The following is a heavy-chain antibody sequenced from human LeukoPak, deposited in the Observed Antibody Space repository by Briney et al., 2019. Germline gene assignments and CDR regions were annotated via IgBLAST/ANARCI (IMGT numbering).Heavy chain of an antibody. CDR2: VRYDGSNK. CDR1: GFVFDSHD. J-gene: IGHJ4*02. D-gene: IGHD3-10*01. Sequence: PGGSLRLSCGASGFVFDSHDMHWVRQAPGKGLEWVAVVRYDGSNKYYADFVKGRFTISRDNSKNTLYLQMNSLRGEDTAVYYCAQGSHYYGSGSYRRGHYFDYWGQGTLVTVSS. CDR3: AQGSHYYGSGSYRRGHYFDY. V-gene: IGHV3-30*02.